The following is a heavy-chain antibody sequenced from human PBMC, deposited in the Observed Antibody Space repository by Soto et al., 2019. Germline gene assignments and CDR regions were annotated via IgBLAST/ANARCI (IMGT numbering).Heavy chain of an antibody. D-gene: IGHD6-19*01. CDR3: ARDSSGWYATFNY. CDR2: IYSGGST. V-gene: IGHV3-66*01. CDR1: GDTVSSNY. J-gene: IGHJ4*02. Sequence: GWSLRLSCAASGDTVSSNYMSWVRTAPGKGLEWVSVIYSGGSTYYADSVKGRFTISRDNSKNTLYLQMNSLRAEDTAVYYCARDSSGWYATFNYWGQGTLVTVSS.